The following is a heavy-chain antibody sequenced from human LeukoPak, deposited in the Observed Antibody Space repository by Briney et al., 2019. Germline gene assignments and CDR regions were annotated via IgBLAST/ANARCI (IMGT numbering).Heavy chain of an antibody. V-gene: IGHV4-59*01. J-gene: IGHJ2*01. Sequence: SETLSLTCTVSGDSIRASHWSWIRQPRGKGLEWIGYIYYIGGANYNPSLRGRVTISIDTSKSQFSLKLNSVTAADTAVYYCARIGRHNLLGRYFDLWGRGTLVTVSS. D-gene: IGHD3-9*01. CDR2: IYYIGGA. CDR3: ARIGRHNLLGRYFDL. CDR1: GDSIRASH.